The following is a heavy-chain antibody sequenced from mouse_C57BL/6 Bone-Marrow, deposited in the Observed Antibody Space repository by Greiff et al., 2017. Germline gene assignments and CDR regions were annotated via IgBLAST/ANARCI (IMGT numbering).Heavy chain of an antibody. D-gene: IGHD2-3*01. Sequence: QVQLQQPGAELVKPGASVKMSCKASGYTFTSYWITWVKQRPGQGLEWIGDIYPGSGSTNYNEKFKSKATLTVDTSSSTAYMQLSSLTSEDSEVYYCARSGDGYYSYYFDYWSQGTTLTVSS. CDR3: ARSGDGYYSYYFDY. CDR2: IYPGSGST. J-gene: IGHJ2*01. CDR1: GYTFTSYW. V-gene: IGHV1-55*01.